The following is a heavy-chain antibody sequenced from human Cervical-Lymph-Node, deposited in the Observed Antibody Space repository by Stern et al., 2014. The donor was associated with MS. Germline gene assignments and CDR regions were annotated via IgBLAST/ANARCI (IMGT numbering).Heavy chain of an antibody. CDR2: IRRSGGST. D-gene: IGHD2-15*01. CDR3: AKGGIYCSGGSCFGDWFDP. J-gene: IGHJ5*02. CDR1: GFTFTSYA. Sequence: VQLVQSGGGLVKPGGSPRLSCAASGFTFTSYAMNWVRQAPGKGLEWVAAIRRSGGSTYYADSVKGRFTISRDNSQNTLYLELNSLRAEERVVYYCAKGGIYCSGGSCFGDWFDPWGQGTLVTVSS. V-gene: IGHV3-23*04.